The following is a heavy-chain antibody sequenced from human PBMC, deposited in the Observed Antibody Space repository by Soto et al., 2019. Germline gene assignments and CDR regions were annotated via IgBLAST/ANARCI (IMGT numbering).Heavy chain of an antibody. CDR3: ASSPRGYCSSTSCRELGNYYGMDA. CDR2: ISYDGSNK. D-gene: IGHD2-2*01. J-gene: IGHJ6*02. CDR1: GFTFSSYA. Sequence: GGSLRLSCAASGFTFSSYAMHWVRQAPGKGLEWVAVISYDGSNKYYSPSFQGHVTISADKSISTAYLQWSSLKASDTAMYYCASSPRGYCSSTSCRELGNYYGMDAWGQGTTVTVSS. V-gene: IGHV3-30-3*01.